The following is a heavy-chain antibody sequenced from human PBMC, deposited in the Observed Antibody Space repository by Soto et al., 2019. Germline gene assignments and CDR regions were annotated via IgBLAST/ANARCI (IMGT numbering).Heavy chain of an antibody. CDR2: KWYDGSNK. V-gene: IGHV3-33*01. Sequence: QVQVMESGGDVVQPGRSLRLSCAASGFTFSSYGMHWVRQAPGKGLEWVAVKWYDGSNKYYADSVTGRFTSSRDNSNDTMYLQMHPLRSEDSAVYYWVIETIYADYGLDDLWGQGTQVTVSS. CDR1: GFTFSSYG. D-gene: IGHD4-17*01. CDR3: VIETIYADYGLDDL. J-gene: IGHJ5*02.